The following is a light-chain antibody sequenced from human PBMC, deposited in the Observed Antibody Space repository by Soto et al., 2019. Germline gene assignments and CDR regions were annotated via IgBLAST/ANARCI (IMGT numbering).Light chain of an antibody. CDR1: QDISTW. Sequence: DIQMTQSPSTLSASVGDRVTITCRASQDISTWLAWYQQRPGKAPHLLIYDASRLQSGVPSRFSGSGSGTEFTLTVSSLQPDDFATYYCQHRVFGPGTKVEIK. CDR3: QHRV. J-gene: IGKJ3*01. V-gene: IGKV1-5*01. CDR2: DAS.